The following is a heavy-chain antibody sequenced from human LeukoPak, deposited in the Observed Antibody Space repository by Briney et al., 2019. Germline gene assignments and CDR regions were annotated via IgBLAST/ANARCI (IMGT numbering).Heavy chain of an antibody. J-gene: IGHJ5*02. CDR3: ARGSTGATYRWFDP. Sequence: GGSLRLSCAASGFTVSSNYMSWVRQAPGKGLEWVSVIYSGGSTYYAGSVKGRFTISRDNSKNTLYLQMNSLRAEDTAVYYCARGSTGATYRWFDPWGQGTLVTVSS. D-gene: IGHD1-26*01. V-gene: IGHV3-53*01. CDR2: IYSGGST. CDR1: GFTVSSNY.